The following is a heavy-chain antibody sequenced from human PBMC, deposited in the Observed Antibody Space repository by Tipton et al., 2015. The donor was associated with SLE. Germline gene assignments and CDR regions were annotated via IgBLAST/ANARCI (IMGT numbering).Heavy chain of an antibody. CDR1: GGTFSSYA. CDR3: ARDIPGPALVFNWFDP. J-gene: IGHJ5*02. Sequence: QVQLVQSGAEVKKPGSSVKVSCKASGGTFSSYAISWVRQAPGQGLEWMGRIIPIFGTANYAQKFQGRVTITADESTSTAYMEPSSLRSEDTAVYYCARDIPGPALVFNWFDPWGQGTLVTVSS. CDR2: IIPIFGTA. V-gene: IGHV1-69*18. D-gene: IGHD6-6*01.